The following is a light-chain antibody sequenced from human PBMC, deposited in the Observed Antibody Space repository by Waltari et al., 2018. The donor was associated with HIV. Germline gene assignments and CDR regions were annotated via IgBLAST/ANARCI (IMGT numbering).Light chain of an antibody. CDR3: SSYTSSSTVV. J-gene: IGLJ2*01. Sequence: QSALTQPASVSGSPGQSITISCTGTSSHVGGHNSVSWYQQHPGKAPKLMIFDVSNRPSGVSNRFSGSKSGNTASLTISGLQAEDEADYYCSSYTSSSTVVFGGGTKVTVL. V-gene: IGLV2-14*01. CDR1: SSHVGGHNS. CDR2: DVS.